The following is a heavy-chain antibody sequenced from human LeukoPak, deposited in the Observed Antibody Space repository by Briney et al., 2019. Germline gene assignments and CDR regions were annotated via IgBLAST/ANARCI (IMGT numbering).Heavy chain of an antibody. CDR3: AKSPVTADYGAHPESA. J-gene: IGHJ5*02. CDR2: INTVGGAT. V-gene: IGHV3-23*01. CDR1: GFTFSSYA. D-gene: IGHD4-17*01. Sequence: GGSLRLSCAASGFTFSSYAMSWVRQAPGKGLEWVSSINTVGGATYYAVSVKGRFTISRDNSKNTLYLQMNSLRAEDTAVYYCAKSPVTADYGAHPESAWGQGTLVTISS.